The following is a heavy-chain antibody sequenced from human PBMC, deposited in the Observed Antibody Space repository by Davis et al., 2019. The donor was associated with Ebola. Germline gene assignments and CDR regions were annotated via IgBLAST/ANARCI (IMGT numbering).Heavy chain of an antibody. D-gene: IGHD3-10*01. Sequence: GRSLRLSCAASGFTFSDYYMSWIRQAPGKGLEWVSYISSSSSYTNYADSVKGRFTISRDNAKNSLYLQMNSLRAEDTAVYYCARDRYYTIDVWGQGTTVTVSS. J-gene: IGHJ6*02. CDR3: ARDRYYTIDV. V-gene: IGHV3-11*06. CDR2: ISSSSSYT. CDR1: GFTFSDYY.